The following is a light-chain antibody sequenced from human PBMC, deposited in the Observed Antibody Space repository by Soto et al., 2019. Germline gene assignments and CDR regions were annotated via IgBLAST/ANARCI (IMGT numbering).Light chain of an antibody. CDR1: KSVSTY. V-gene: IGKV3-11*01. J-gene: IGKJ4*01. CDR2: DAS. Sequence: EIVLTQSPATLSLSPGEGATLSCRASKSVSTYLAWYQQKPGQAPRLLIYDASNRATGIPARFSGSGSGTDFTLTISSLEPEDFAVYYCQQGGSFGGGTKVEIK. CDR3: QQGGS.